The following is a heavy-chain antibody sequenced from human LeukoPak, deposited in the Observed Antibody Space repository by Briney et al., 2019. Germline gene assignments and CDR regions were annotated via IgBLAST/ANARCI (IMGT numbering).Heavy chain of an antibody. J-gene: IGHJ3*02. CDR2: IYYSGST. CDR3: ASRYSSGRLTFNI. Sequence: SETLSLTCTVSGGSISSGDYYWSWIRQPPGMGLGWIGYIYYSGSTYYNPSLKSRVTISVDSSKNQFSLKLSSVTAADTAVYYCASRYSSGRLTFNIWGQGTMVTVSS. V-gene: IGHV4-30-4*01. D-gene: IGHD6-19*01. CDR1: GGSISSGDYY.